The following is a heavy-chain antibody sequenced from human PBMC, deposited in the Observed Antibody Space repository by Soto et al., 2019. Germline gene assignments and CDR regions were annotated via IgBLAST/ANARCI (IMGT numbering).Heavy chain of an antibody. CDR3: ARDPKYFYYGMDA. J-gene: IGHJ6*04. Sequence: GSLRICCAASSFTFSDYYMSWIRKAPGKGLEWVSYISGSGNTIYYADSVRGRLTISRDNAKNSLYLQMNSLRAEDTAVYYCARDPKYFYYGMDAWGKGTTVTVS. CDR1: SFTFSDYY. V-gene: IGHV3-11*01. CDR2: ISGSGNTI.